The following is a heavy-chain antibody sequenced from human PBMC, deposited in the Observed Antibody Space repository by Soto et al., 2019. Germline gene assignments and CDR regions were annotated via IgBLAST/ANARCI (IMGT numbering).Heavy chain of an antibody. CDR3: ARGEGYCTNGVCSLYYFDY. CDR1: GGTFGSYA. V-gene: IGHV1-69*13. Sequence: GPSVKVSCKASGGTFGSYAISWVRQAPGQGLEWMGGIIPIFGTANYAQKFQGRVTITADESTSTAYMELSSLRSEDTAVYYCARGEGYCTNGVCSLYYFDYWGQGTLVTVSS. D-gene: IGHD2-8*01. J-gene: IGHJ4*02. CDR2: IIPIFGTA.